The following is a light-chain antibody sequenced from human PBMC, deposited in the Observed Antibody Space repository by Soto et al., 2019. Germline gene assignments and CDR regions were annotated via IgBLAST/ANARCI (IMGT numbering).Light chain of an antibody. J-gene: IGLJ1*01. V-gene: IGLV2-14*01. CDR3: SSYTSGTTLYV. CDR1: SSDVGSYNY. Sequence: LTQPASVSGSPGQSITISCTGTSSDVGSYNYVSWYQHHPGKAPRLIIYASSNRPSGVSHRFSGSRSGNTASLTISGLQAEDEADYYCSSYTSGTTLYVFGTGTKVTVL. CDR2: ASS.